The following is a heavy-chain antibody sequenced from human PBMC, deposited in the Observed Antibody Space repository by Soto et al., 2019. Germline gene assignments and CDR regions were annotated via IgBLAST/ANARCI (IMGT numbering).Heavy chain of an antibody. V-gene: IGHV1-18*04. CDR1: ASTFTGYT. CDR2: ISTFNGNT. CDR3: ARGTVTSGRWFGP. J-gene: IGHJ5*02. Sequence: QVHLVQSGTGVKEPGASVKVSCKASASTFTGYTISWVRQAPGLGLEWMGWISTFNGNTKYAGNFEGRVTMTTNTSTTTAYMELTSLTFDDTAVYFCARGTVTSGRWFGPWGQGTLVSVSS. D-gene: IGHD4-17*01.